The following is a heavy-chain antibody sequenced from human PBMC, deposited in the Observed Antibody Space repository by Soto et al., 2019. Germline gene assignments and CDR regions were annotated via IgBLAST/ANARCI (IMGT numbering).Heavy chain of an antibody. Sequence: QVQLVESGGGLDKPGGSLRLSCAASGFTFSDYYMSWIRQAPGKGLEWVSYISSSSSYTNYADSVKGRFTISRDNAKNSLYLQMNSLRAEDTAVYYCARGYCSGGSCYVFDYWGQGTLVTVSS. J-gene: IGHJ4*02. V-gene: IGHV3-11*06. CDR2: ISSSSSYT. CDR1: GFTFSDYY. CDR3: ARGYCSGGSCYVFDY. D-gene: IGHD2-15*01.